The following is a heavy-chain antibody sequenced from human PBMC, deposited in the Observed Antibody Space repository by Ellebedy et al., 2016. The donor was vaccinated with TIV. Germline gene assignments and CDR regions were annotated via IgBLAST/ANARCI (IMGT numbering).Heavy chain of an antibody. J-gene: IGHJ5*01. CDR2: TYYRSKWYN. D-gene: IGHD2-15*01. V-gene: IGHV6-1*01. CDR3: ARESGVVVVAATHNWFDS. Sequence: SQTLSLTCAISGDSVSSNSAAWNWIRQSPSRGLEWLGRTYYRSKWYNDYAVSVKSRITINPDTSKNQFSLQLNSVTPEDTAVYYCARESGVVVVAATHNWFDSWGQGTLVTVSS. CDR1: GDSVSSNSAA.